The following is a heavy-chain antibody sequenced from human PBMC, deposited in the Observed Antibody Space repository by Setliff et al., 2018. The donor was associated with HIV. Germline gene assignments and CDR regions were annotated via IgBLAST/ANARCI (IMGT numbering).Heavy chain of an antibody. CDR1: GGSISSYY. V-gene: IGHV4-59*08. Sequence: SETLSLTCTVSGGSISSYYWNWIRQPPGKGLEWIGYIYYSGSTNYNPSLKSRVTISVDTSKNQFSLKVNSVTAADTAVYYCARFPHEREPKTWGQGTLVTVSS. CDR3: ARFPHEREPKT. CDR2: IYYSGST. J-gene: IGHJ1*01. D-gene: IGHD1-1*01.